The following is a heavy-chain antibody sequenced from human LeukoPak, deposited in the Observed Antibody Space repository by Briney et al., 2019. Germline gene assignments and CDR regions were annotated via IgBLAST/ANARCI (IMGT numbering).Heavy chain of an antibody. CDR3: ARLAVAGNFDY. CDR1: GGSISSSSYY. V-gene: IGHV4-39*01. Sequence: SETLSLTCTVSGGSISSSSYYWGWIRPPPGKGLEWIGSIYYSGSTYYNPSLKSRVTISVDTSKNQFSLKLSSVTAADTAVYYCARLAVAGNFDYWGQGTLVTVSS. CDR2: IYYSGST. D-gene: IGHD6-19*01. J-gene: IGHJ4*02.